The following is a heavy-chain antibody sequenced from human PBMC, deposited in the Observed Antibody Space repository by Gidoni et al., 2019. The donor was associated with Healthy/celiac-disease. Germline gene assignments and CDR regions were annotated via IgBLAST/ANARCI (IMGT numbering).Heavy chain of an antibody. CDR3: ARILGDFWSGHNWFDP. CDR1: WFSLSTSGMC. D-gene: IGHD3-3*01. J-gene: IGHJ5*02. CDR2: IDWDDDK. V-gene: IGHV2-70*01. Sequence: QVTLRESGPALVKPTQTLTLTCTFSWFSLSTSGMCVSWIRQPPGKALEWLALIDWDDDKYYSTSLKTRLTISKDTSKNQVVLTMTNMDPVDTATYYCARILGDFWSGHNWFDPWGQGTLVTVSS.